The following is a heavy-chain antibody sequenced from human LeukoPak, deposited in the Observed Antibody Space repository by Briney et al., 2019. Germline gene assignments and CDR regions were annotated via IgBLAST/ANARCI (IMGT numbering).Heavy chain of an antibody. CDR2: IGGSGGDT. D-gene: IGHD3-3*01. V-gene: IGHV3-23*01. Sequence: GGSLRLSCAASGFTFSSSLMSWVREAPGKGLEWVSSIGGSGGDTYYADSVKGRFTISRDNSKNTLHLQMNSLRAEDTAVYYCAKEISTYDFWSGYYGPTSNDYWGQGTLVTVSS. CDR3: AKEISTYDFWSGYYGPTSNDY. CDR1: GFTFSSSL. J-gene: IGHJ4*02.